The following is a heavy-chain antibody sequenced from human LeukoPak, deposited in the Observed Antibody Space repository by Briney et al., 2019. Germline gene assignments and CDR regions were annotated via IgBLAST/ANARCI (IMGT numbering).Heavy chain of an antibody. CDR3: ARVWLRSIGVHP. CDR1: GFTSSSYE. V-gene: IGHV3-48*03. D-gene: IGHD3-10*01. J-gene: IGHJ5*02. CDR2: ISSSGSTI. Sequence: GGSLRLSCAASGFTSSSYEMNWVRQAPGKGLEWVSYISSSGSTIYYADSVKGRFTISRDNAKNSLYLQMNSLRAEDTAVYYCARVWLRSIGVHPWGQGILVTVSS.